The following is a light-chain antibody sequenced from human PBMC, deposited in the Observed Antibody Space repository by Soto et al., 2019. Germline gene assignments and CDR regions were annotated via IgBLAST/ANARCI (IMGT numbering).Light chain of an antibody. Sequence: NVLTQSPGSLSLSPGKRATLSCRASQSVSSSYLAWYQQKPGQAPRLLIYGASDRATGIPDRFSGSGSGTDFTLTISRLEPEDFAVYYCQQYGGSPWTFGQGTKVDIK. CDR3: QQYGGSPWT. CDR1: QSVSSSY. J-gene: IGKJ1*01. V-gene: IGKV3-20*01. CDR2: GAS.